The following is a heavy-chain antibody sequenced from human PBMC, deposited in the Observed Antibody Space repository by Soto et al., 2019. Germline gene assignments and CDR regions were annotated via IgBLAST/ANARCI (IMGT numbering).Heavy chain of an antibody. CDR1: GGTFSSYT. CDR3: ARVSAAVAGNWFDP. Sequence: SVKVSCKASGGTFSSYTISWVRQAPVQGLEWMGRIIPILGIANYAQKFQGRVTITADKSTSTAYMELSSLRSEDTAVYYCARVSAAVAGNWFDPWGQGTLVTVSS. J-gene: IGHJ5*02. CDR2: IIPILGIA. D-gene: IGHD6-19*01. V-gene: IGHV1-69*02.